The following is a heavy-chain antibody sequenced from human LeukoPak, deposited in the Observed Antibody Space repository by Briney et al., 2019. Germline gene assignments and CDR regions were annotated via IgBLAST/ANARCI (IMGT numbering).Heavy chain of an antibody. CDR3: ASSRTWAFDY. J-gene: IGHJ4*02. CDR2: IKEDGSAK. V-gene: IGHV3-7*01. CDR1: GLTFSSYW. Sequence: PGGSLRLSCVASGLTFSSYWMTWVRQAPGKALEWVANIKEDGSAKSYVDSVKGRFTISRDNAKNSLYLQMDSLRVEDTTVYYCASSRTWAFDYWGQGSLVTVSS. D-gene: IGHD1-26*01.